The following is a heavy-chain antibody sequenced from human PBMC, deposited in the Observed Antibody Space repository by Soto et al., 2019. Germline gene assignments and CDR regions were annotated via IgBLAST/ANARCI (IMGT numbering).Heavy chain of an antibody. J-gene: IGHJ6*02. V-gene: IGHV1-18*01. CDR3: AGSLLTPCCSCFFWVVGV. D-gene: IGHD2-15*01. CDR2: ISAYNGNT. CDR1: GYTFTSYG. Sequence: QVQLVQSGAEVKKPGASVKVSCKASGYTFTSYGISWVRQAPGQGLEWMGWISAYNGNTNYAQKLQGRVNMTTDTSTSNASMELRSVSLDDTAVYLCAGSLLTPCCSCFFWVVGVLGPGTTV.